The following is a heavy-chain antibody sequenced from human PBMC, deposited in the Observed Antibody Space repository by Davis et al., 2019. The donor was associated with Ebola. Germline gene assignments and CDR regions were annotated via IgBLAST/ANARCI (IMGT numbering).Heavy chain of an antibody. D-gene: IGHD6-6*01. Sequence: MPSETLSLTCAVSGGSISSGGDYWSWIRQPPGKGLEWIGEINHSGSTNYNPSLKSRVTISVDTSKKQFSLKLSSVTAADTAVYYCARRSNSPFDYWGQGTLVTVSS. CDR2: INHSGST. J-gene: IGHJ4*02. CDR3: ARRSNSPFDY. CDR1: GGSISSGGDY. V-gene: IGHV4-34*01.